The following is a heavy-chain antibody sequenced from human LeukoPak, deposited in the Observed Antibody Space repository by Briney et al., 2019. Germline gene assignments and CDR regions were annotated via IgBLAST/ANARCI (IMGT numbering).Heavy chain of an antibody. J-gene: IGHJ6*02. CDR1: GFTVSTNY. V-gene: IGHV3-48*03. CDR2: ISSSGSTI. Sequence: PGGSLRLSCAASGFTVSTNYMNWVRQAPGKGLEWVSYISSSGSTIYYADSVKGRFTISRDNAKNSLYLQMNSLRAEDTAVYYCARDRYCSGGSCYSYYGMDVWGQGTTVTVSS. CDR3: ARDRYCSGGSCYSYYGMDV. D-gene: IGHD2-15*01.